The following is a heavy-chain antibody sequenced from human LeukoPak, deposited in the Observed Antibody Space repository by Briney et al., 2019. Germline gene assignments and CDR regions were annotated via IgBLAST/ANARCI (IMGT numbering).Heavy chain of an antibody. CDR1: GYSFTSYW. D-gene: IGHD3-10*01. Sequence: GESLKISCKCSGYSFTSYWIGWVRQMPGKGLEWMGIIYPGDSDTRYSPSFQGQVTISADKSISTAYLQWSSLKASDTAMYYCARCEGSYYYGSGSYSGPNFDYWGQGTLVTVSS. CDR2: IYPGDSDT. J-gene: IGHJ4*02. CDR3: ARCEGSYYYGSGSYSGPNFDY. V-gene: IGHV5-51*01.